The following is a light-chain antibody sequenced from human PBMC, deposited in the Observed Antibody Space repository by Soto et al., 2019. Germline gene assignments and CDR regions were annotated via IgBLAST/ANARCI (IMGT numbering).Light chain of an antibody. CDR2: DVS. Sequence: QSALTQPASVSGSPGQSITISCTGTSSDVGGYNFVSWYQQHPGKAPKLMIYDVSDRPSGVSNRFSGSKSDNTASLTISGLRAEDEADYYCSSYTSSNTWVFGGGTKLTVL. CDR3: SSYTSSNTWV. V-gene: IGLV2-14*01. J-gene: IGLJ3*02. CDR1: SSDVGGYNF.